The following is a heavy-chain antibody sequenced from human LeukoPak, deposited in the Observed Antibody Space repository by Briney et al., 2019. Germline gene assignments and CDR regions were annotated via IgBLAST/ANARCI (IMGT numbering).Heavy chain of an antibody. CDR1: GVSFSTSEW. J-gene: IGHJ4*02. D-gene: IGHD3-9*01. Sequence: SGTLSLTCAVSGVSFSTSEWWIWVRQPPGQGLEWLGEIHRDGRTRYNPSLTSRVTMSMDYSKNQFSLNVRFVTAADTAIYYCGKTDIYFNPIDYWGPGSLVTVSS. CDR2: IHRDGRT. V-gene: IGHV4-4*02. CDR3: GKTDIYFNPIDY.